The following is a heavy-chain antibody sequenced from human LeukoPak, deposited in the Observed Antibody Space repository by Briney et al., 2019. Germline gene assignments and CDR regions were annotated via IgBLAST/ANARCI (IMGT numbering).Heavy chain of an antibody. CDR3: ARGQDIVATIVRPRNYYYMDV. CDR1: GGSFSGYY. Sequence: SETLSLTCAVYGGSFSGYYRSWMRQPPGKGLEWIGEINHSGSTNYNPSLKSRVTISVDTSKNQFSLKLSSVTAADTAVYYCARGQDIVATIVRPRNYYYMDVWGKGTTVTVSS. D-gene: IGHD5-12*01. CDR2: INHSGST. V-gene: IGHV4-34*01. J-gene: IGHJ6*03.